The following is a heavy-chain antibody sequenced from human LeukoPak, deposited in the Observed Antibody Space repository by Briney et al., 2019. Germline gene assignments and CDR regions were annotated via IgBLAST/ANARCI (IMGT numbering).Heavy chain of an antibody. J-gene: IGHJ4*02. Sequence: ASVKVSCKASGGTFSSYAISWVRQATGQGLEWMGWMNPNSGRTGYAQNFQGRITITRNTSISTAYMELSSLRSEDTAVYYCTRETSSRYFDYWGQGTLVTVSS. CDR2: MNPNSGRT. V-gene: IGHV1-8*03. CDR1: GGTFSSYA. CDR3: TRETSSRYFDY.